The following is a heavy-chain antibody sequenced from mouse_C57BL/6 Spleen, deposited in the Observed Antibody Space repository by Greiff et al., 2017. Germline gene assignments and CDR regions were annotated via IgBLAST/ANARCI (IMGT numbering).Heavy chain of an antibody. V-gene: IGHV5-4*01. CDR3: ARDYYYGSSWFAY. Sequence: EVNLVESGGGLVKPGGSLKLSCAASGFTFSSYAMSWVRQTPEKRLEWVATISDGGSYTYYPDNVKGRFTISRDNAKNNLYLQMSHLKSEDTAMYYCARDYYYGSSWFAYWGQGTLVTVSA. CDR2: ISDGGSYT. D-gene: IGHD1-1*01. J-gene: IGHJ3*01. CDR1: GFTFSSYA.